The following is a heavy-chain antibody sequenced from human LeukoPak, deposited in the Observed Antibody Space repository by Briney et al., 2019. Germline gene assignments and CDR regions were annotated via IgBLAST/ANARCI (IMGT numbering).Heavy chain of an antibody. Sequence: GGSLRLSCAASGFTFSSYGMHWVRQAPGKGLEWVAVIWYDGSNKYYADSVKGRFTISRDNSKNTLYLQMNSLRAEGTAVYYCARDLILPHYYDSSGYPDYWGQGTLVTVSS. J-gene: IGHJ4*02. D-gene: IGHD3-22*01. CDR2: IWYDGSNK. CDR1: GFTFSSYG. CDR3: ARDLILPHYYDSSGYPDY. V-gene: IGHV3-33*01.